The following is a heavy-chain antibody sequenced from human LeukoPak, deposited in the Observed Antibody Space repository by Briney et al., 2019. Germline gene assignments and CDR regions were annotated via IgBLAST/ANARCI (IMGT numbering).Heavy chain of an antibody. V-gene: IGHV1-18*01. J-gene: IGHJ4*02. CDR1: GYTFTSYG. CDR3: ARDSVAMSTIRDFGY. D-gene: IGHD5-24*01. CDR2: ISAYNGDT. Sequence: ASVKVSCKASGYTFTSYGFSWVRQAPGRGFEWMGWISAYNGDTNYAQKLQGRVTMTTDTSTSTAYMELRSLRSDDTAVYYCARDSVAMSTIRDFGYWGQGTLVTVSS.